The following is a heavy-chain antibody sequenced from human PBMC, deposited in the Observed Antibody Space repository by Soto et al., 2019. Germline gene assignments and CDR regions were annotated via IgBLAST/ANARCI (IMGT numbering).Heavy chain of an antibody. J-gene: IGHJ3*02. V-gene: IGHV3-23*01. D-gene: IGHD6-19*01. CDR3: AKLQDPGVGWHDAFDI. CDR2: ISGSGGST. CDR1: GFTFSSYA. Sequence: GGSLRLSCAASGFTFSSYAMSWVRQAPGKGLEWVSAISGSGGSTYYADSVKGRFTISRDNSKNTLYLQMNSLRAEDTAVYYCAKLQDPGVGWHDAFDIWGQGTMVTVSS.